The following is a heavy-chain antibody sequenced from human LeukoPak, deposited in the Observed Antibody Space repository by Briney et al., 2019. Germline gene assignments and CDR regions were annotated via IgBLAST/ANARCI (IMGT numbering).Heavy chain of an antibody. CDR1: GGSFSGYY. J-gene: IGHJ6*02. CDR3: ARNGDGEDYYGMDV. Sequence: SETLSLTCAVYGGSFSGYYWSWIRQPPVKGLEWVGEINHSGSTNYNPSLKSRVTISVDTSKNQFSLKLSSVTAADTAAYYCARNGDGEDYYGMDVWGQGTTVTVSS. V-gene: IGHV4-34*01. CDR2: INHSGST. D-gene: IGHD3-10*01.